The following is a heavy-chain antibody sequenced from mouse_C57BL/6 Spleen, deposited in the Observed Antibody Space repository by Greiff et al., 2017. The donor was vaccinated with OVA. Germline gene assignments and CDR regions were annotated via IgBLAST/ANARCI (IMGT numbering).Heavy chain of an antibody. D-gene: IGHD5-5*01. CDR1: GYTFTDYY. V-gene: IGHV1-26*01. Sequence: VQLQQSGPELVKPGASVKISCKASGYTFTDYYMNWVKQSHGKSLEWIGDINPNNGGTSYNQKFKGKATLTVDKSSSTAYMELRSLTSEDSAVYYCARALPYAMGYWGQGTSVTVSS. CDR3: ARALPYAMGY. CDR2: INPNNGGT. J-gene: IGHJ4*01.